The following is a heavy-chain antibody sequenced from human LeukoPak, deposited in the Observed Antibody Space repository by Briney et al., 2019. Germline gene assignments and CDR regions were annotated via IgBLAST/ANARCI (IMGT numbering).Heavy chain of an antibody. D-gene: IGHD6-13*01. CDR3: TRDGEVGSYSSSWYYFDY. Sequence: ASVKISCKASGYTFTSYAMNWVRQAPGQGLEWMGWINTNTGNPTYAQGFTGRFVFSLDTSVSTAYLQISSLKAEDTAVYYCTRDGEVGSYSSSWYYFDYWGQGTLVTVSS. CDR1: GYTFTSYA. J-gene: IGHJ4*02. V-gene: IGHV7-4-1*02. CDR2: INTNTGNP.